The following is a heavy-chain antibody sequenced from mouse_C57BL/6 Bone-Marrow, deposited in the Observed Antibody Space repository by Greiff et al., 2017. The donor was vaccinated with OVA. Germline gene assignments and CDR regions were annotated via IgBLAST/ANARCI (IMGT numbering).Heavy chain of an antibody. J-gene: IGHJ2*01. CDR3: ARAIYYDYDGDFDY. V-gene: IGHV1-59*01. CDR2: IDPSDSYT. D-gene: IGHD2-4*01. CDR1: GYTFTSYW. Sequence: QVQLQQPGAELVRPGTSVKLSCKASGYTFTSYWMHWVKQRPGQGLEWIGVIDPSDSYTNYNQKFKGKATLTVDTSSSTAYMQLSSLTSEDSAVYYCARAIYYDYDGDFDYWGQGTTLTVSS.